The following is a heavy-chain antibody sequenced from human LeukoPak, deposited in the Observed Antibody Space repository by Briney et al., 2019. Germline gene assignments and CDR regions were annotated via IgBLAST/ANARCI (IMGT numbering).Heavy chain of an antibody. CDR3: ATFYGSTS. D-gene: IGHD6-13*01. CDR1: GFTFSSYW. CDR2: IKSDGTIT. J-gene: IGHJ5*02. V-gene: IGHV3-74*01. Sequence: SGGSLRLSCAASGFTFSSYWMHWVRQAPGKGLVWVSCIKSDGTITNYADSVKGRFTISRDNAKNTLYLQMNSLRADDTAVYYCATFYGSTSWGQGTLVTVSS.